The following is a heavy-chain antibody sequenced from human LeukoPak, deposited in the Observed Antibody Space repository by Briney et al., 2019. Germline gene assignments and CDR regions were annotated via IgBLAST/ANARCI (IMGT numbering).Heavy chain of an antibody. J-gene: IGHJ4*02. CDR2: INHSGST. Sequence: SETLSLTCAVYGGSFSGYYWSWIRQPPGKGLEWIGEINHSGSTKNNPSLKSRGTISVDTSKNQFSLKLSSVAAADTAVYYCAREETRYLWELRGPYSFDYWGQGTLVTVSS. CDR1: GGSFSGYY. D-gene: IGHD1-26*01. CDR3: AREETRYLWELRGPYSFDY. V-gene: IGHV4-34*04.